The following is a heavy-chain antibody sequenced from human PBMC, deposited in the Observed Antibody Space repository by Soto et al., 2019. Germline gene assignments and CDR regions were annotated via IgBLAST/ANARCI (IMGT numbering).Heavy chain of an antibody. Sequence: SLRLSCVGSGFTFSNYGMHWVRQPPGKGLEWVALISDDRDKRYYADSVRGRLIISRDNSKDTLYLQMNSLGPDDTAVYFCAKARVRIVGANSFDYWGQGTPVTVSS. D-gene: IGHD1-26*01. V-gene: IGHV3-30*18. CDR2: ISDDRDKR. CDR1: GFTFSNYG. J-gene: IGHJ4*02. CDR3: AKARVRIVGANSFDY.